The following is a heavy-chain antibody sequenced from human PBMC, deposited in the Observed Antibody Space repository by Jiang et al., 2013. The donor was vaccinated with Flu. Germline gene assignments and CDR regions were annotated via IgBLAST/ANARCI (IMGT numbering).Heavy chain of an antibody. V-gene: IGHV3-21*01. J-gene: IGHJ3*02. D-gene: IGHD3-16*01. Sequence: LVKPGGSLRLSCAASGFTFSSYSMNWVRQAPGKGLEWVSSISSSSSYIYYADSVKGRFTISRDNAKNSLYLQMNSLRAEDTAVYYCARDSISTFAFDIWGQGTMVTVSS. CDR2: ISSSSSYI. CDR3: ARDSISTFAFDI. CDR1: GFTFSSYS.